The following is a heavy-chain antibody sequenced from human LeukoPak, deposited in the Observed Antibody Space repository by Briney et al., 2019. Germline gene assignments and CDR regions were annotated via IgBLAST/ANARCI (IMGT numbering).Heavy chain of an antibody. CDR2: INANSGGT. D-gene: IGHD3-3*01. J-gene: IGHJ4*02. CDR1: GYTFTNNY. CDR3: ARGFLLGMVNYFDY. Sequence: GASVKVSCKASGYTFTNNYMDWVRQAPGQGLEWMGWINANSGGTNYAQKFQGRVTMTRDTSISTAYMELSGLRSDDTAVYFCARGFLLGMVNYFDYWGRGTLVTVSS. V-gene: IGHV1-2*02.